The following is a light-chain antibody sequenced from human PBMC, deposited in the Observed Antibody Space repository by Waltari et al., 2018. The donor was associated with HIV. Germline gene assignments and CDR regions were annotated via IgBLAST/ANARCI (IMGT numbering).Light chain of an antibody. Sequence: DIQLTQSPSLLSVSVGDRVTITCRTSQGISSHLAWYQQKPGKAPKLLIYAASTLQSGVPSRFIGSGSGTEFILTIGSLQPEDFATYYCQQLDTYPQITFGGGTKVEVK. CDR1: QGISSH. CDR3: QQLDTYPQIT. V-gene: IGKV1-9*01. J-gene: IGKJ4*01. CDR2: AAS.